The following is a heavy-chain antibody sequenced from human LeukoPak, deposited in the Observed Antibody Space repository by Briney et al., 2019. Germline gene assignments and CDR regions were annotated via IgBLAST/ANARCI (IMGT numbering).Heavy chain of an antibody. CDR1: GFTFSSYG. CDR2: ISGSGGST. Sequence: SGGSLRLSCAASGFTFSSYGMSWVRQAPGKGLEWVSAISGSGGSTYYADSVKGRFTISRDNSKNTLYLQMNSLRAEDTAVYYCAKISWFGELLGPHFDYWGQGTLVTVSS. V-gene: IGHV3-23*01. D-gene: IGHD3-10*01. CDR3: AKISWFGELLGPHFDY. J-gene: IGHJ4*02.